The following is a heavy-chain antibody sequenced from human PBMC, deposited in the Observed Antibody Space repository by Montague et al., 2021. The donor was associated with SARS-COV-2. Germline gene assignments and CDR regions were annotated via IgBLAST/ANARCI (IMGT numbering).Heavy chain of an antibody. D-gene: IGHD2-2*01. CDR3: AREKRHYCSSTSCYDNYYHYYGMDV. J-gene: IGHJ6*02. Sequence: TLSLTCTVSGGSISSGGYYWSWIRQHPGKGLEWIGYIYYSGSTYYNPSHKSRVTISVDTSKNQFSLKLSSVTAADTAVYYCAREKRHYCSSTSCYDNYYHYYGMDVWGQGTTVTVSS. CDR1: GGSISSGGYY. CDR2: IYYSGST. V-gene: IGHV4-31*03.